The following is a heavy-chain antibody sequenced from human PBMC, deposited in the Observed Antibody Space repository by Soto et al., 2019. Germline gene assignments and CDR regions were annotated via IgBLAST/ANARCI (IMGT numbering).Heavy chain of an antibody. CDR2: ISSSSSYI. J-gene: IGHJ6*02. V-gene: IGHV3-21*01. CDR3: ARVSRQVASGMDV. D-gene: IGHD2-15*01. CDR1: GFTFSSYS. Sequence: EVQLVESGGGLVKPGGSLRLSCAASGFTFSSYSMNWVRQAPGKGLEWVSSISSSSSYIYYADSVKGRFTISRDNAKNSLYLQMNSLRAEDTAVYYCARVSRQVASGMDVWGQGTTVTVSS.